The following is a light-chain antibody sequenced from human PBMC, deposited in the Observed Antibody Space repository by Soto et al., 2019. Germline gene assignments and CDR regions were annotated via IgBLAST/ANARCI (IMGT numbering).Light chain of an antibody. CDR2: EVD. J-gene: IGLJ1*01. Sequence: QSVLTQPPPASGSPGQSVTISRTGASSDVGGYNHVSWYQQHPGKAPKLVIYEVDKRPSGVPERFSGSKSGNTASLTVSGLQTEDEADYYCTSNTDSDSYVFGTGTKVTVL. CDR3: TSNTDSDSYV. V-gene: IGLV2-8*01. CDR1: SSDVGGYNH.